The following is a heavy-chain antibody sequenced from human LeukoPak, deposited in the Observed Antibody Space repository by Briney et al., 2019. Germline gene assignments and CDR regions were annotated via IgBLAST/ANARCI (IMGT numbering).Heavy chain of an antibody. J-gene: IGHJ4*02. D-gene: IGHD3/OR15-3a*01. CDR1: GFTYSNYA. Sequence: PGGSLRLSCAASGFTYSNYAMTWVRQAPGKGLEWVSSISSGGHSTYYAGSVKGRFTISRDNSKNTLYLQMNSLRAEDTAVYYCARDPSRGLYYFDHWGQGTLVTVSS. CDR3: ARDPSRGLYYFDH. V-gene: IGHV3-23*01. CDR2: ISSGGHST.